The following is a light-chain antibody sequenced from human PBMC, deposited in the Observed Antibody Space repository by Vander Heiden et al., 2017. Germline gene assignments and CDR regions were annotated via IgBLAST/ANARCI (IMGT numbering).Light chain of an antibody. Sequence: EVVLTQSPGTLSLSPGERATLSCRASQSVSTNYLTWYQQKPGQPPSLLIYGTSTRATGLPDRFSGSGSGTDFTLTISRLEPEDFTVYYCQHLGTLGQGTKVEIK. CDR2: GTS. CDR3: QHLGT. CDR1: QSVSTNY. V-gene: IGKV3-20*01. J-gene: IGKJ1*01.